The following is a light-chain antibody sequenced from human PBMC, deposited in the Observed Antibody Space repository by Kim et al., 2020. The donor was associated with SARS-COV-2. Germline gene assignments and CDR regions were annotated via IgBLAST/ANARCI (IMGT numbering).Light chain of an antibody. CDR2: YDS. CDR3: HMWDSSSDHPYVV. V-gene: IGLV3-21*04. Sequence: SYELTQPPSVSVAPGKTARITCGGNNIGGYSVHWYQQKPGQAPVLVIYYDSDRPSGIPERFSGSNSGNTATLTISWVEAGDEADYCCHMWDSSSDHPYVVFGGGTKLTVL. J-gene: IGLJ2*01. CDR1: NIGGYS.